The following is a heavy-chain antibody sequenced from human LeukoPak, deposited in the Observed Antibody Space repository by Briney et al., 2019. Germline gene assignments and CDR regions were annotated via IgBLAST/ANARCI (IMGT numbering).Heavy chain of an antibody. J-gene: IGHJ4*02. V-gene: IGHV5-51*01. D-gene: IGHD6-19*01. CDR2: IYPGDSKI. CDR1: GYSFTDYW. Sequence: GESLKISCKGSGYSFTDYWIGWVRQMAGKGLGWVAIIYPGDSKIKYSPSFQGQVTISVDKSISTAYLQWSSLKASDSAMYYCARHEQSSSWSTFDYWGQGTLVTVSS. CDR3: ARHEQSSSWSTFDY.